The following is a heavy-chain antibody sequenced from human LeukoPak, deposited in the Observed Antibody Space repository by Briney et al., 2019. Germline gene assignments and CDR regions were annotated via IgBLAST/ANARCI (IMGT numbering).Heavy chain of an antibody. D-gene: IGHD6-13*01. J-gene: IGHJ4*02. CDR2: IYSGGST. V-gene: IGHV3-66*02. CDR1: GFTVSSNY. Sequence: SGGSLRLSCAASGFTVSSNYMSWVRQAPGKGLEGVSVIYSGGSTYYADSVKGRFTISRDNSKNTLYLQMNSLRAEDTAVYYCARAFREYSSSIRFDYWGQGTLVTVSS. CDR3: ARAFREYSSSIRFDY.